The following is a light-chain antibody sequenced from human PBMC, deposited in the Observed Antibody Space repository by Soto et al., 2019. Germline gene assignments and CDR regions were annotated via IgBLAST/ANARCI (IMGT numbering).Light chain of an antibody. CDR3: GSWDSSLSAYV. V-gene: IGLV1-40*01. J-gene: IGLJ1*01. Sequence: VLTQPRSGKGAPGQGVTISCKESSSDIGAGYDVHWYQQLPGTAPKLLIYGNSDRPSGVPDRFSGSKSGTSASLAITGFQTGDEADYYCGSWDSSLSAYVFGTGPKVTV. CDR1: SSDIGAGYD. CDR2: GNS.